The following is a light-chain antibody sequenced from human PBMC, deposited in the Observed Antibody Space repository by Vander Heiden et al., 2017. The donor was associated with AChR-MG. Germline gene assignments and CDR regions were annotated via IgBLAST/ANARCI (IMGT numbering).Light chain of an antibody. CDR2: EVS. J-gene: IGLJ2*01. CDR1: SSDVGSYNY. CDR3: CSYAGSDSLV. Sequence: QSALTQPPSASGSPGQSIPISCTGTSSDVGSYNYISWYQQPPGQAPKLMIYEVSKRPSGVPDRFSGSKSGNTASLTVSGLQTEDEADYYCCSYAGSDSLVFGGGTKLTVL. V-gene: IGLV2-8*01.